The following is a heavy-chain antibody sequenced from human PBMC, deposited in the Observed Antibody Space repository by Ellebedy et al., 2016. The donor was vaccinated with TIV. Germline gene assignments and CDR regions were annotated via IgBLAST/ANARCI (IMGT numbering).Heavy chain of an antibody. J-gene: IGHJ4*02. Sequence: GGSLRLXXAASGFPFSSYAMSWVRQAPGKGLEWVSSISDSGGNTYYADSVRGRFTFSRDNSKNTLYLQMSSLRAEDTAVYYCAKGWLGAGAGTDFDYWGRGTLVTVSS. CDR2: ISDSGGNT. CDR1: GFPFSSYA. CDR3: AKGWLGAGAGTDFDY. V-gene: IGHV3-23*01. D-gene: IGHD6-13*01.